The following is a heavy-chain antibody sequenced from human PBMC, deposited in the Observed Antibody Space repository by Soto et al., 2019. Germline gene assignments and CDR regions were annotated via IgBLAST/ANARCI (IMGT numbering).Heavy chain of an antibody. Sequence: GGSLRLSCAASGFTFSSYWMSWVRQAPGKGLEWVANIKQDGSEKYYVDSVKGRFTISRDNAKNSLYLQMNSLRAEDTAVYYCARDLMEIAAVLMVYAINPAFDYWGQGTLVTVSS. J-gene: IGHJ4*02. CDR1: GFTFSSYW. CDR3: ARDLMEIAAVLMVYAINPAFDY. CDR2: IKQDGSEK. V-gene: IGHV3-7*01. D-gene: IGHD2-8*01.